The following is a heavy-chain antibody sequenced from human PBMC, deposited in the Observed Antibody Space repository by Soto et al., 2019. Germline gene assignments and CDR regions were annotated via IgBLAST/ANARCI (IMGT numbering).Heavy chain of an antibody. V-gene: IGHV4-59*04. D-gene: IGHD3-3*01. CDR3: ARDPHYYYFWSGHLFDY. CDR2: IYYSGST. J-gene: IGHJ4*02. Sequence: SETLSLTCTVSGGSISSYYWSWIRQPPGKGLEWIGYIYYSGSTYYNPSLKSRVTISVDTSKNQFSLKLSSVTAADTAVYYCARDPHYYYFWSGHLFDYWGQGNLVTVSS. CDR1: GGSISSYY.